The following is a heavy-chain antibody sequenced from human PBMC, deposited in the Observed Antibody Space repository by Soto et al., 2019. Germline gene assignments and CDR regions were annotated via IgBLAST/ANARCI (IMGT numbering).Heavy chain of an antibody. J-gene: IGHJ4*02. CDR3: AKDPMTTVTTFDY. CDR2: ISGSGGST. D-gene: IGHD4-17*01. V-gene: IGHV3-23*01. CDR1: GFTFSSYA. Sequence: GESLKISCAASGFTFSSYAMSWVRQAPGKGLEWVSAISGSGGSTYYADSVKGRFTISRDNSKNTLYLQMNSLRAEDTAVYYCAKDPMTTVTTFDYWGQGTLVTVSS.